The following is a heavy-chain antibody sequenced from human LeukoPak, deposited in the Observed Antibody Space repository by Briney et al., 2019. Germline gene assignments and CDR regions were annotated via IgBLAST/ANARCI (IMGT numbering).Heavy chain of an antibody. V-gene: IGHV1-2*04. CDR1: GYTFTGYY. D-gene: IGHD6-13*01. J-gene: IGHJ4*02. CDR2: INPNGGGT. CDR3: ARDLESSSCLGY. Sequence: GASVKVSCKASGYTFTGYYMHWVRQAPGQGLEWMGWINPNGGGTNYAQKFQGWVTMTRDTSISTAYMELSRLRSDDTAVYYCARDLESSSCLGYWGQGTLVTVSS.